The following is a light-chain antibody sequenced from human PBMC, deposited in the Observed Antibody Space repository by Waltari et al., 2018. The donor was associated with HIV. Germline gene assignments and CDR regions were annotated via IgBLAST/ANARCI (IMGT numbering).Light chain of an antibody. Sequence: QSALTQPPSASGSPGQSVTISCTGTSSDIGGYNSVSWYQQHPDKAPKLMIYEVSKRPSGVPDRFPGSKSGNTASLTVSGLQAGDEANYYCYSYAGSNNWVFGGGTKLTVL. CDR2: EVS. CDR3: YSYAGSNNWV. J-gene: IGLJ3*02. V-gene: IGLV2-8*01. CDR1: SSDIGGYNS.